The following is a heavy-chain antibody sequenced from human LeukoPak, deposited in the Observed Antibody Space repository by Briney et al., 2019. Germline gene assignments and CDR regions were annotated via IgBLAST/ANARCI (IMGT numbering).Heavy chain of an antibody. CDR3: ARSRSSWSRYFDY. J-gene: IGHJ4*02. CDR2: INHSGTT. D-gene: IGHD6-13*01. Sequence: PSETLSLTCGVSGMSLTDYYWTWIRHSPGKGLEWIGEINHSGTTNYNPSLKSRVTISVDTSKNQFSLKLSSVTAADTAVYYCARSRSSWSRYFDYWGQGTLVTVSS. V-gene: IGHV4-34*01. CDR1: GMSLTDYY.